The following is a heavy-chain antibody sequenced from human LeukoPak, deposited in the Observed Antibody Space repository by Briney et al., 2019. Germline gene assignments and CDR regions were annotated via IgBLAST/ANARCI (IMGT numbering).Heavy chain of an antibody. D-gene: IGHD6-13*01. J-gene: IGHJ6*04. CDR3: ARRSSSSWYYGDV. V-gene: IGHV5-51*01. CDR1: GYSFTSYW. CDR2: IYPGDSDT. Sequence: GESLKISCKGSGYSFTSYWIGWVRQMPGKGLEWMGIIYPGDSDTRYSPSFQGQVTISADKSISTAYLQWSSLKASDTATYYGARRSSSSWYYGDVWGKGTTVTVSS.